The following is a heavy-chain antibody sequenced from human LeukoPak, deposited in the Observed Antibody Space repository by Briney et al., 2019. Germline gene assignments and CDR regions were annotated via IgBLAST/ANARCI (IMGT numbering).Heavy chain of an antibody. V-gene: IGHV4-34*01. CDR2: INHSGST. J-gene: IGHJ4*02. D-gene: IGHD1-7*01. Sequence: SETLSLTCAVYGGSFSGYYWSWIRQPPGKGLEWTGEINHSGSTNYNPSLKSRVTISVDTSKNQFSLKLSSVTAADTAVYYCARLTELQFFDYWGQGTLVTVSS. CDR3: ARLTELQFFDY. CDR1: GGSFSGYY.